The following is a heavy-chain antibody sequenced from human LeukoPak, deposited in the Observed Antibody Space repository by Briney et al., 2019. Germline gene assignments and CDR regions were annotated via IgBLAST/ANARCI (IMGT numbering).Heavy chain of an antibody. Sequence: GESLKIHCKGSGYRFTSYWIGGVRQMPGKGLEWMGIIYPGDYEPRSSPPFEGQVTISADKSISTAYLQWSRLEVSDTAIYYWADYGSDSYSNESTWFDPWGQGTLVTVSS. V-gene: IGHV5-51*01. CDR3: ADYGSDSYSNESTWFDP. J-gene: IGHJ5*02. D-gene: IGHD3-10*01. CDR1: GYRFTSYW. CDR2: IYPGDYEP.